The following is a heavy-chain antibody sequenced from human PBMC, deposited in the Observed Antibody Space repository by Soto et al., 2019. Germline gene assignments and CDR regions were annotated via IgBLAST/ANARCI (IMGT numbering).Heavy chain of an antibody. D-gene: IGHD2-8*01. CDR1: GYTLTELS. V-gene: IGHV1-24*01. CDR3: ATRREYCTNGVCYVRDDPHGYDAFDI. J-gene: IGHJ3*02. CDR2: FDPEDGET. Sequence: ASVKVSCKVSGYTLTELSMHWVRQAPGKGLEWMGGFDPEDGETIYAQKFQGRVTMTEDTSTDTAYMELSSLRSEDTVVYYCATRREYCTNGVCYVRDDPHGYDAFDIWGQGTMVTVSS.